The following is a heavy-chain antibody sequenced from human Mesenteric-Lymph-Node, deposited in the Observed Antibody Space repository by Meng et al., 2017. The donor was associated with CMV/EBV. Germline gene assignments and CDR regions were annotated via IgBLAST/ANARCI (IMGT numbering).Heavy chain of an antibody. V-gene: IGHV4-61*01. CDR3: AREWAGSSFDY. CDR1: GGSVNSANYY. CDR2: IYYSGTA. J-gene: IGHJ4*02. D-gene: IGHD6-19*01. Sequence: LRLSSSVTGGSVNSANYYWSWLRQPHGKVLEWIVYIYYSGTAKYNPSLNSRVSISIDTSKNQFSLKLYSLTAADTALYYCAREWAGSSFDYWGQGALVTVSS.